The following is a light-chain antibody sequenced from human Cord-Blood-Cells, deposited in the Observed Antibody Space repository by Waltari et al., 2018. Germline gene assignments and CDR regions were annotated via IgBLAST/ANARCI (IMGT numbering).Light chain of an antibody. CDR1: QSVSSY. CDR2: DAS. V-gene: IGKV3-11*01. CDR3: QQRSNWPPVT. J-gene: IGKJ5*01. Sequence: EIVLTQSPATLSLSPGERATISCRASQSVSSYLDWYQQKPGQAPRLLIYDASNRATGIPAMFSGSGSGTDVTLTISSLEPEDFAVYYCQQRSNWPPVTFGQGTRLEIK.